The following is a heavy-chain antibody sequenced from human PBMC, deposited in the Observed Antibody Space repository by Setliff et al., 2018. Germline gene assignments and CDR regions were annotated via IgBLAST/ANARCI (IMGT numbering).Heavy chain of an antibody. D-gene: IGHD3-10*01. CDR1: GGSISSSSYY. J-gene: IGHJ6*02. Sequence: SETLSLTCTVSGGSISSSSYYWGWIRQPPGKGLEWIGSIYYSGSTYSNPSLKSRVTISVDTSKNQFSLKLSSVTAADTAVYYCARVPSYGSGSFYYYYYGMDVWGQGTTVTVSS. CDR2: IYYSGST. V-gene: IGHV4-39*07. CDR3: ARVPSYGSGSFYYYYYGMDV.